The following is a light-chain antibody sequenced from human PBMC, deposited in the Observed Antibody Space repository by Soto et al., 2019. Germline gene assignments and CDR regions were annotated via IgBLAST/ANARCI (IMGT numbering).Light chain of an antibody. V-gene: IGKV1-5*03. Sequence: DIQMTQSPSTLSSSVGDRVTVTCRASQSISSWLAWYQQKPGKAPKLLIYKASSLESGVPARFSGSGAGTEFTLAISSLQPDDFATYYCQQYNSYPATFGGGTKVEIK. J-gene: IGKJ4*01. CDR2: KAS. CDR1: QSISSW. CDR3: QQYNSYPAT.